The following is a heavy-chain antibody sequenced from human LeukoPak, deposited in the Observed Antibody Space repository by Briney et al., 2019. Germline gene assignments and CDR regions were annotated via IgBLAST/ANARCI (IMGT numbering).Heavy chain of an antibody. Sequence: PGGSLRLSCAASGFTFSSYAMSWVRQAPGKGLEWVANIKQDGSKKSYVDSAKGRFTISRDNAKNSLYLQMNSLRAEDTAIYYCTRVGYIDEGIDYWGQGTLVTVSS. J-gene: IGHJ4*02. CDR1: GFTFSSYA. V-gene: IGHV3-7*04. CDR3: TRVGYIDEGIDY. CDR2: IKQDGSKK. D-gene: IGHD5-24*01.